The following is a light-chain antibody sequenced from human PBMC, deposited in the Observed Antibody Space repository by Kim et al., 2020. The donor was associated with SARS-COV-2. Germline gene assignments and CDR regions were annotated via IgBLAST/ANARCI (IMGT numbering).Light chain of an antibody. CDR2: SNV. Sequence: GQRVTNTCSRSNSDSVINPVSLYHKLPRTTPKHRIYSNVQRPSEAPDRFSGSKSGTSATLAISGLQTEDEADYYCASWDDSLSGWVFGGGTQLTVL. CDR3: ASWDDSLSGWV. V-gene: IGLV1-44*01. J-gene: IGLJ3*02. CDR1: NSDSVINP.